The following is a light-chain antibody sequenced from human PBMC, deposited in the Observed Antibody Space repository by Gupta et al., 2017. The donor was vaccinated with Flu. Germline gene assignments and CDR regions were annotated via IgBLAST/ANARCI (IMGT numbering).Light chain of an antibody. CDR1: QSVNND. CDR2: NAS. Sequence: PATLSVSPGETATLACRASQSVNNDLAWKQQKAGQAPRLLIYNASNRATGTPARFSGSGSGTDFTLTISSLEPEDFAVYYCQQRNSWPDTFGQGTKLEIK. J-gene: IGKJ2*01. V-gene: IGKV3-11*01. CDR3: QQRNSWPDT.